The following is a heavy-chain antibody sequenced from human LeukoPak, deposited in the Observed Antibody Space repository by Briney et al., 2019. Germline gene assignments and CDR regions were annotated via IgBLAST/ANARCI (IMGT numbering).Heavy chain of an antibody. CDR1: GLTFSTYG. D-gene: IGHD4-23*01. CDR3: AKGRSPTVVTQLNAFDI. V-gene: IGHV3-23*01. J-gene: IGHJ3*02. CDR2: ITGSGGNT. Sequence: GGSLRLSCAASGLTFSTYGMLWVRQAPGKGLEWVSAITGSGGNTYYADAVKGRFTVSRDNSKNTFFLQMKSLRADDTAVYYCAKGRSPTVVTQLNAFDIWGQGTVVTVSS.